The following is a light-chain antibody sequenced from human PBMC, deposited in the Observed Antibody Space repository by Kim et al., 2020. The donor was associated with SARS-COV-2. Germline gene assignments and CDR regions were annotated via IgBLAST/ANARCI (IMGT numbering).Light chain of an antibody. V-gene: IGKV1-6*01. CDR3: LQDYTYPRT. Sequence: ASVGDRATITCRASQGIRNDLGWYQQTPGKAPKLLIYTASNLQSGVSPRFSGSGSGTDFTLTISSLQPEDFATYYCLQDYTYPRTFGQGTKVDIK. J-gene: IGKJ1*01. CDR1: QGIRND. CDR2: TAS.